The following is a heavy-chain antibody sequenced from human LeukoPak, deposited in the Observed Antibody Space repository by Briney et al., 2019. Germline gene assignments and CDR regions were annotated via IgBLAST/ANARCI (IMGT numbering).Heavy chain of an antibody. CDR1: GGSISSGGYY. Sequence: SQTLSLTCTVSGGSISSGGYYWSWIRQHPGKGLERIGYIYYSGSTYYNPSLKSRVTISVDTSKNQFSLKLSSVTAADTAVYYCARKGVANYYYYGMDVWGQGTTVTVSS. J-gene: IGHJ6*02. V-gene: IGHV4-31*03. CDR2: IYYSGST. D-gene: IGHD3-3*01. CDR3: ARKGVANYYYYGMDV.